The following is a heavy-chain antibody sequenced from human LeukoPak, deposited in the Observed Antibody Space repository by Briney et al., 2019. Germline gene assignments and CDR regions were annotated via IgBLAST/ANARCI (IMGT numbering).Heavy chain of an antibody. V-gene: IGHV1-18*01. Sequence: ASVKVSCKASGYTFTRYGISWVRQAPGQGLEWMGWISDYNGNTNYAQKVQGRVTMTTDTSTSTAYMELRSLRSEDTAVYYCARTILSCSGGSCYYNWFDPWGQGTLVTVSS. CDR3: ARTILSCSGGSCYYNWFDP. CDR1: GYTFTRYG. J-gene: IGHJ5*02. CDR2: ISDYNGNT. D-gene: IGHD2-15*01.